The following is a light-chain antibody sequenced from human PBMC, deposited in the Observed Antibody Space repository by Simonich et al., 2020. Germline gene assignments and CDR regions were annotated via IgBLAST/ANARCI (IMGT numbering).Light chain of an antibody. CDR2: DVS. Sequence: QSALTNPASVSGSPGQSITISCTGTSSDVGGYNYVTWYQQHPGKAPKLMIYDVSKRPSCVSNRFSGSKSGNTASLTISGLQAEDEADYYCSSYTSSSTLGFGGGTKLTVL. CDR3: SSYTSSSTLG. CDR1: SSDVGGYNY. V-gene: IGLV2-14*01. J-gene: IGLJ2*01.